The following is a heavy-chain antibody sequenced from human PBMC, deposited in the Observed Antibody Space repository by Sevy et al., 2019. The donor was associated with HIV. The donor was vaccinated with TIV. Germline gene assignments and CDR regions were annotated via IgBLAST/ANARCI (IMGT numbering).Heavy chain of an antibody. CDR3: ASSRYSSGYPYYFDY. J-gene: IGHJ4*02. D-gene: IGHD3-22*01. CDR1: GYSFTSYW. Sequence: GESLKISCKGSGYSFTSYWIGWVRQMPGKGLEWMGIIYPGDSDTRYSPSFQGQVTISADKSIGPAYLQWSGLKASDTAMYYCASSRYSSGYPYYFDYWGQGTLVTVSS. CDR2: IYPGDSDT. V-gene: IGHV5-51*01.